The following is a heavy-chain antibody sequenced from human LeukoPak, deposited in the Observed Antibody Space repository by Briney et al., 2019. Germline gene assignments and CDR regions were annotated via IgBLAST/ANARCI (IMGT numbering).Heavy chain of an antibody. Sequence: ASVKVSCKASGYTCTDYYFHWVRQAPGQGLEWMGWIIPNSGGTNCAQKFQGRVTMTRDTSISTTYMELSSLRSDDTAVYYCARGPAAALFDYWGQGTLVTVSS. CDR1: GYTCTDYY. D-gene: IGHD6-13*01. CDR2: IIPNSGGT. CDR3: ARGPAAALFDY. J-gene: IGHJ4*02. V-gene: IGHV1-2*02.